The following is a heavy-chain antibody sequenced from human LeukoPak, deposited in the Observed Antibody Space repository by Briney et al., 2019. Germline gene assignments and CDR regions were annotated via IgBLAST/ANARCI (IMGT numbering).Heavy chain of an antibody. CDR1: GFSFSSYE. Sequence: GGSLRLSCAASGFSFSSYEMNWVRQAPGKGLEWVSYISSSGYIIYYADSVKGRFTISRDNAKNSLYLQMNSLRAEDTAVYYCARAGPTVTIFFDYWGQGTPVTVSS. V-gene: IGHV3-48*03. CDR3: ARAGPTVTIFFDY. J-gene: IGHJ4*02. D-gene: IGHD4-17*01. CDR2: ISSSGYII.